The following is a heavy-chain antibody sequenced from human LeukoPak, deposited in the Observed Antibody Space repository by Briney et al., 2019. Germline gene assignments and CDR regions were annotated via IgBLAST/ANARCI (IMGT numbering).Heavy chain of an antibody. Sequence: QPGGSLRLSCAASGFSFSSSAMSWVRQAPGKGLEWASAITESGGSTYYADSVKGRFTISRDNSKNTLHLQMNSLRAEDTAVYYCAKLLWFGAYYFDYWGQGTLVTVSS. V-gene: IGHV3-23*01. J-gene: IGHJ4*02. CDR2: ITESGGST. CDR1: GFSFSSSA. D-gene: IGHD3-10*01. CDR3: AKLLWFGAYYFDY.